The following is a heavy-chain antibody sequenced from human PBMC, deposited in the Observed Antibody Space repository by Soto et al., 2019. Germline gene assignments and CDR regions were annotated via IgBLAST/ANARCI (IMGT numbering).Heavy chain of an antibody. CDR3: ARLSKIPAAYHYYYYGMDV. Sequence: PGESLKISCKGSGYSFTSYWIGWVRQMPGKGLEWMGIIYPGDSDTRYSPSFQGQVTISADKSISTAYLQWSSLKASDTAMYYCARLSKIPAAYHYYYYGMDVWGQGTTVTVSS. CDR1: GYSFTSYW. V-gene: IGHV5-51*01. D-gene: IGHD2-2*01. CDR2: IYPGDSDT. J-gene: IGHJ6*02.